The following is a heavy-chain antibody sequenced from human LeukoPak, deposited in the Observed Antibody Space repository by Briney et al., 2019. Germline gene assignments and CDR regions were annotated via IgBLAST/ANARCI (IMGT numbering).Heavy chain of an antibody. D-gene: IGHD3-3*01. V-gene: IGHV4-39*07. Sequence: KPSETLSLTCTVSGGSISNSSHYWGWIRQPPAKGLEWVGSMYYSGRTYYNPSLKRCVTMSVATSKNQFSLKLSSGTAADTAVYYCASRSSIWSGYQDTLYYFDSWGQGTLVTVSS. J-gene: IGHJ4*02. CDR1: GGSISNSSHY. CDR2: MYYSGRT. CDR3: ASRSSIWSGYQDTLYYFDS.